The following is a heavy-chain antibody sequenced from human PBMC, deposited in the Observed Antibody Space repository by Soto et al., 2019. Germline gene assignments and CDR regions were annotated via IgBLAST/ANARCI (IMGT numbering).Heavy chain of an antibody. CDR1: GGSISSGDYY. CDR2: IYYSGST. CDR3: VRDLRFYYDSSGYYYYSGMDV. Sequence: PSETLSLTCTVSGGSISSGDYYWSWIRQPPGKGLEWIGYIYYSGSTYYNPSLKSRFTISVDTSKNQFSLKLSSVTAAETAVYYCVRDLRFYYDSSGYYYYSGMDVWGQGTTVTISS. D-gene: IGHD3-22*01. V-gene: IGHV4-30-4*01. J-gene: IGHJ6*02.